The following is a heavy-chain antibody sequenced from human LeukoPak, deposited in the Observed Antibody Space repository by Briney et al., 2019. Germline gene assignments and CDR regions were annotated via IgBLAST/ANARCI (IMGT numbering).Heavy chain of an antibody. D-gene: IGHD3-10*01. V-gene: IGHV1-69*05. CDR2: TIPMFGTA. Sequence: GAPVKVSCKASGGTFNNYAISWVRQAPGQGLEWMGGTIPMFGTAKYAQNFQDRVTVITNESTGTAYMELSSLRSEDTAVYYCARAIGFGELFPGYWGQGTLVTVSS. CDR1: GGTFNNYA. CDR3: ARAIGFGELFPGY. J-gene: IGHJ4*02.